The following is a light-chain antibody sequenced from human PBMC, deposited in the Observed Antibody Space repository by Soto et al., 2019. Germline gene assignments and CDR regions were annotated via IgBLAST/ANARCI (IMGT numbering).Light chain of an antibody. Sequence: EIVLTQSPATLYLSPGERDTLSCRASQSVSSYLAWYQQKPGQAPRLLIYDASNRATGIPARFRGSGSGTDFTRTISSLEPEDFALYYCHQRRNWPPITFGQGTRLEIK. CDR3: HQRRNWPPIT. CDR1: QSVSSY. V-gene: IGKV3-11*01. J-gene: IGKJ5*01. CDR2: DAS.